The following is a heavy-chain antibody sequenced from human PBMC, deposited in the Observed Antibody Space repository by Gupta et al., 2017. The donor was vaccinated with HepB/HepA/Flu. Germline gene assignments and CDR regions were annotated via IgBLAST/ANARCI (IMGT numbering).Heavy chain of an antibody. V-gene: IGHV1-69*04. CDR2: IIPILGIA. CDR3: AGDFWGDYYYGMDV. Sequence: QVQLVQSGAEVKKPGSSVKVSCKASGGTFSSYAISWVRQAPGQGLEWMGRIIPILGIANYAQKFQGRVTITADKSTSTAYMELSSLRSEDTAVYYCAGDFWGDYYYGMDVWGQGTTVTVSS. J-gene: IGHJ6*02. D-gene: IGHD3-3*01. CDR1: GGTFSSYA.